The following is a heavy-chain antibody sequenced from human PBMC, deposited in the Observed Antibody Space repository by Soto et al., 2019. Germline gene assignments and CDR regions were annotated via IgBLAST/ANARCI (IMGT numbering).Heavy chain of an antibody. D-gene: IGHD3-16*02. V-gene: IGHV3-23*01. J-gene: IGHJ4*02. CDR1: GFTFSSYA. CDR2: ISGSGGST. CDR3: AKVTYYDYTWGSYPFDY. Sequence: PGGSLRLSCAASGFTFSSYAMSWVRQAPGKGLEWVSAISGSGGSTYYADSVKGRFTISRDNSKNTLYLQMNSLRAEDTAVYYCAKVTYYDYTWGSYPFDYWGQGTLVTVSS.